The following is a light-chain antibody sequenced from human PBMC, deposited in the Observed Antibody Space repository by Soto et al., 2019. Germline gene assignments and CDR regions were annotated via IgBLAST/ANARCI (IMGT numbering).Light chain of an antibody. CDR1: QGISSE. CDR3: QQGHNWPLT. V-gene: IGKV3-15*01. CDR2: GAS. J-gene: IGKJ2*01. Sequence: EIVMTQSPSTLSVSPGESATLSCRASQGISSELAWYQQKPGQPPRLLIYGASTRATVVPARFTGSGSGSDFTLTISGLQSEDFAVYYCQQGHNWPLTFGQGTRLEI.